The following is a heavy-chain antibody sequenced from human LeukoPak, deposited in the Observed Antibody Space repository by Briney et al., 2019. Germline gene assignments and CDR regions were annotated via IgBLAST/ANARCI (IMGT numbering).Heavy chain of an antibody. J-gene: IGHJ6*04. CDR1: GGSFSGYY. D-gene: IGHD3-10*01. Sequence: PSETLSLTCAVYGGSFSGYYWSWIRQPPGKGLEWIGEINHSGSTNYNPSHKSRVTISVDTSKNQFSLKLSSVTAADTAVYYCARGPRYYYGSGSYRHYYYYGMDVWGKGTTVTVSS. V-gene: IGHV4-34*01. CDR2: INHSGST. CDR3: ARGPRYYYGSGSYRHYYYYGMDV.